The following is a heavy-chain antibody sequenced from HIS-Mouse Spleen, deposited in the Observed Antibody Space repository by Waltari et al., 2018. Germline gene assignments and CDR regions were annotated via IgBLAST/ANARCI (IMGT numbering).Heavy chain of an antibody. V-gene: IGHV4-39*07. J-gene: IGHJ2*01. CDR3: AREIPYSSSWYDWYFDL. Sequence: QLQLQESGPGLVKPSETLSLTCTVSGGSISSSSYYWGWIRQPPGKGREWIGSINYSGGPYTNPSLRSRVTISVDTFKNQFPLKLSAVTAADTAVYYCAREIPYSSSWYDWYFDLWGRGTLVTVSS. D-gene: IGHD6-13*01. CDR2: INYSGGP. CDR1: GGSISSSSYY.